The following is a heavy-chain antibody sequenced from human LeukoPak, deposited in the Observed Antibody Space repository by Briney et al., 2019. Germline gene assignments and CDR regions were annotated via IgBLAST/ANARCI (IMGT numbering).Heavy chain of an antibody. Sequence: SETLSLTCAVYGGSFSGYYWSWIRQPPVKGLEWIGEINHSGSTNYNPSLKSRVTISVDTSKNQFSLKLSSVTAADTAVYYCARAMTTVTPYNWFDPWGQGTLVTVSS. V-gene: IGHV4-34*01. CDR1: GGSFSGYY. D-gene: IGHD4-17*01. J-gene: IGHJ5*02. CDR3: ARAMTTVTPYNWFDP. CDR2: INHSGST.